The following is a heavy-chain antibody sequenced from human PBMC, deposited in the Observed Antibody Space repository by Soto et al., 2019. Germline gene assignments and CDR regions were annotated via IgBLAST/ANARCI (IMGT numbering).Heavy chain of an antibody. CDR3: ARDRGCSSTSCYNYYYYGMDV. D-gene: IGHD2-2*02. J-gene: IGHJ6*02. V-gene: IGHV1-69*01. CDR2: ISPIFGTA. Sequence: QVQVVESGAEVKKPGSSVKVSCKASGGTFSSYAISWVRQAPGQGLEWMGGISPIFGTANYAQKFQGRVTITADESTSTAYMELSSLRSEDTAVYYCARDRGCSSTSCYNYYYYGMDVWGQGTTVTVSS. CDR1: GGTFSSYA.